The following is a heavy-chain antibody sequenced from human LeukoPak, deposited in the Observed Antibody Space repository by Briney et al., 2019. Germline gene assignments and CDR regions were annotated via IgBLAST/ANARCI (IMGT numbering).Heavy chain of an antibody. CDR2: IIPIFGTA. CDR1: GGTFSSYA. CDR3: ASGIVARPYYMDV. D-gene: IGHD6-6*01. V-gene: IGHV1-69*13. Sequence: ASVKVSCKASGGTFSSYAISWVRQAPGQGLEWMGGIIPIFGTANYAQKFQGRVTITADESTSTAYMELSSLRSEDTAVYYCASGIVARPYYMDVWGKGTTVTVSS. J-gene: IGHJ6*03.